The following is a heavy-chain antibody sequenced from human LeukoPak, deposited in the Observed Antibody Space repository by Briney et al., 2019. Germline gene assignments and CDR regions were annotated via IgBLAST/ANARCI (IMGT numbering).Heavy chain of an antibody. CDR3: ARRIVATYYFDY. D-gene: IGHD5-12*01. CDR1: GGSISSSSYY. V-gene: IGHV4-39*01. CDR2: MFYSGST. J-gene: IGHJ4*02. Sequence: PSETLSLTCTVSGGSISSSSYYWGWIRQPPGKGLEWIGSMFYSGSTYYNPSVKSRITISVDTSRNQFSLKLSSVTAADTAVYYCARRIVATYYFDYWGLGTLVTVSS.